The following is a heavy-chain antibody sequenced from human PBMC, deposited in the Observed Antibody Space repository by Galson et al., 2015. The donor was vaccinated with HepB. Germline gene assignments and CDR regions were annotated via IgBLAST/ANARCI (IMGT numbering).Heavy chain of an antibody. V-gene: IGHV3-33*01. D-gene: IGHD4-17*01. CDR3: ARDLGGDYFGLFDY. Sequence: SLRLSCAASGFTFSSYGMHWVRQAPGKGLEWVAVIWYDGSNKYYADSVKGRFTISRDNSKNTLYLQMNSLRAEDTAVYYCARDLGGDYFGLFDYWGQGTLVTVSS. J-gene: IGHJ4*02. CDR1: GFTFSSYG. CDR2: IWYDGSNK.